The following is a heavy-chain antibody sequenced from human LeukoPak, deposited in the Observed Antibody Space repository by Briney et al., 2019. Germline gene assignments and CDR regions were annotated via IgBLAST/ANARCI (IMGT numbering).Heavy chain of an antibody. V-gene: IGHV3-30*02. CDR1: GFTFSSYG. D-gene: IGHD5-12*01. CDR3: TKDLGSGSDSEAFDI. Sequence: GGCLRLSCAASGFTFSSYGMHWVRQAPGKGLEWVAFIRYDGSNKYYADSVKGRFTISGDNSKNTLYLQMNSLRAEDTAVYYCTKDLGSGSDSEAFDIWGQGTMVTVSS. J-gene: IGHJ3*02. CDR2: IRYDGSNK.